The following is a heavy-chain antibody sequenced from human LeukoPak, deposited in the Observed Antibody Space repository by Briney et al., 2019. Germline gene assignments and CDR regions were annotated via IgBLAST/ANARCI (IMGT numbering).Heavy chain of an antibody. CDR1: GFTFNKYW. V-gene: IGHV3-23*01. D-gene: IGHD6-13*01. CDR3: AKEKYTSSWYGDD. CDR2: ISGSGGKT. J-gene: IGHJ4*02. Sequence: GGSLRLSCAASGFTFNKYWLTWVRQAPGKGLEWVSAISGSGGKTDYAGSVKGRFTISRDNSKDTVYLHMSSLRVEDTAVYYCAKEKYTSSWYGDDWGQGTLVTVSS.